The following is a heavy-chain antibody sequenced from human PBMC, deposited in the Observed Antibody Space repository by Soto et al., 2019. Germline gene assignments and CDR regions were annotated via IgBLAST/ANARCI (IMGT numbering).Heavy chain of an antibody. CDR1: GYTLIELS. D-gene: IGHD6-19*01. Sequence: ASVKVSCKVSGYTLIELSMHWVRQAPGKGLEWMGGFAPEDGETIYAQKFQGRVTMTEDTSTDTAYMELSSLKSEDTAVYYCATNRRAVSGHYYYYAMDVWGQGTTVTV. CDR2: FAPEDGET. J-gene: IGHJ6*02. V-gene: IGHV1-24*01. CDR3: ATNRRAVSGHYYYYAMDV.